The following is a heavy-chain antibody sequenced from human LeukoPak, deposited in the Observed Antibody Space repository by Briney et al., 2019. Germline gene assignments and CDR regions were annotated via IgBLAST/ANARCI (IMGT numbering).Heavy chain of an antibody. V-gene: IGHV3-7*03. J-gene: IGHJ6*02. Sequence: GGSLRLSCEASGFTFSSYWMSWVRQAPGKGLEWVANIKPDGSEKKYVDSVKGRFTISRDNAKNSLCLQMNSLRAEDTAVYYCARNPSYDSSRTDVWGQGTTVTVS. CDR2: IKPDGSEK. D-gene: IGHD3-3*01. CDR3: ARNPSYDSSRTDV. CDR1: GFTFSSYW.